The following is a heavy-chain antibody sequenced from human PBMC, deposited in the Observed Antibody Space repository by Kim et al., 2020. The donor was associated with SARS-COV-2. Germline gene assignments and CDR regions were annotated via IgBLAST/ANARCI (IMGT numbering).Heavy chain of an antibody. CDR3: ARDPSSYDSSGYYPGHWYFDL. CDR1: GFTVSSNY. V-gene: IGHV3-53*01. CDR2: IYSGGST. Sequence: GGSLRLSCAASGFTVSSNYMSWVRQAPGKGLEWVSVIYSGGSTYYADSVKGRFTISRDNSKNTLYLQMNSLRAEDTAVYYCARDPSSYDSSGYYPGHWYFDLWGRGTLVTVSS. D-gene: IGHD3-22*01. J-gene: IGHJ2*01.